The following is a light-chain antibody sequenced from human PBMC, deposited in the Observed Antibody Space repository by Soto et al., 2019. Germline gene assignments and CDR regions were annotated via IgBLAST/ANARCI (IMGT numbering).Light chain of an antibody. Sequence: EIVLTQSPGSLSLSPGERATLSCRASQSVDSTFFAWYQKKPGQAPRLLIYGASKRATGVPDRFSGSGSGTDFTLTINGLEPEDVAVYFCQQYMSSVTFGQGTKVEI. CDR1: QSVDSTF. CDR2: GAS. J-gene: IGKJ1*01. V-gene: IGKV3-20*01. CDR3: QQYMSSVT.